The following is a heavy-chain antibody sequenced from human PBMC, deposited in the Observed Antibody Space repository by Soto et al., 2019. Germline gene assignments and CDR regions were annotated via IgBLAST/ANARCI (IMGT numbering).Heavy chain of an antibody. V-gene: IGHV4-30-4*01. J-gene: IGHJ4*02. CDR3: ATMGTPATGLYYFDY. CDR1: GGSISSGNYY. D-gene: IGHD2-15*01. Sequence: SETLSLTCTVSGGSISSGNYYWSWIRRPPGKGLEWIGFISYSGSAYYNPSLKSRVTISVDTSKNQFSLNLSFVTAADTAVYYCATMGTPATGLYYFDYWGQGTLVTVSS. CDR2: ISYSGSA.